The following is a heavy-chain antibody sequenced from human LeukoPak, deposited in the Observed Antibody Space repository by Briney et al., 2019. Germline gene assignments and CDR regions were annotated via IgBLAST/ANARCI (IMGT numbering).Heavy chain of an antibody. Sequence: QPGGSLRLSCAASGFTLSNYWMHWVRQAPGKGLVWVSRINSDGSSTSYADSVKGRFTISRDNAKNTLYLQMNSLRAEDTAVYYCARGPNYGTFDYWGQGTLVTVSS. CDR1: GFTLSNYW. CDR2: INSDGSST. J-gene: IGHJ4*02. D-gene: IGHD4-17*01. CDR3: ARGPNYGTFDY. V-gene: IGHV3-74*01.